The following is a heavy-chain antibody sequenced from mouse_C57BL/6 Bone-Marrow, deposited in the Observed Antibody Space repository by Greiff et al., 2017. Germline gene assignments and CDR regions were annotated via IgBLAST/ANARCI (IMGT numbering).Heavy chain of an antibody. Sequence: VQLQQPGAELVMPGASVKLSCKASGYTFTSYWMHWVKQRPGQGLEWIGEIDPSDSYTNYNQKFKGKSTLTVDKSSSTAYMQLSSLTSEDSAVYYCARKKLRLPAMDYWGQGTSVTVSS. V-gene: IGHV1-69*01. D-gene: IGHD3-2*02. J-gene: IGHJ4*01. CDR3: ARKKLRLPAMDY. CDR2: IDPSDSYT. CDR1: GYTFTSYW.